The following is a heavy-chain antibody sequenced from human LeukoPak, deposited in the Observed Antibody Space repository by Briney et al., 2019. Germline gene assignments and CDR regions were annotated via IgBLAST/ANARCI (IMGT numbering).Heavy chain of an antibody. CDR1: GFTFSRYW. J-gene: IGHJ6*03. CDR2: IKEDGSEK. D-gene: IGHD3-16*01. Sequence: PGGSLRLSCAASGFTFSRYWMSWVRQAPGKGLEWVANIKEDGSEKYSVDSVKGRFTIHRDNAENSLYLQMNSVRAEDTAVYYCARGGIYIPPYYYYYMDVWGRGTTVTVSS. CDR3: ARGGIYIPPYYYYYMDV. V-gene: IGHV3-7*01.